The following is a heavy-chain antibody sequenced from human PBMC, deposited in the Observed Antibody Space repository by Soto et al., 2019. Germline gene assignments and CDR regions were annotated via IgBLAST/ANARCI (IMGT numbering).Heavy chain of an antibody. D-gene: IGHD4-17*01. Sequence: SETLSLTCTVSGGSISSGGYYWSWIRQHPGKGLEWIGYIYYSGSTYYNPSLKSRVTISVDTSKNQFSLKLSSVTAADTAVYYCARVSTTVVTRYFDYWGQGTLVTVSS. J-gene: IGHJ4*02. CDR2: IYYSGST. V-gene: IGHV4-31*03. CDR1: GGSISSGGYY. CDR3: ARVSTTVVTRYFDY.